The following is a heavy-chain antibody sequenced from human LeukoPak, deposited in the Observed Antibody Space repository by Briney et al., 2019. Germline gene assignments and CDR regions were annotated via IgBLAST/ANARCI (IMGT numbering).Heavy chain of an antibody. CDR1: GYSISSGYY. Sequence: SETLSLTCTVSGYSISSGYYWVWIRQPPGKGLEWIGTIYHGGSTNYNPSLKSRVTISLDTSKNQFSLKLNSVTAADTAVYYCAKSNGYGLIDIWGQGTMVTVSS. CDR3: AKSNGYGLIDI. J-gene: IGHJ3*02. V-gene: IGHV4-38-2*02. CDR2: IYHGGST. D-gene: IGHD3-22*01.